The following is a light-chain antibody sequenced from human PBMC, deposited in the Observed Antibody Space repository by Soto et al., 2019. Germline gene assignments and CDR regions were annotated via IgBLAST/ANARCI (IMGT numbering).Light chain of an antibody. CDR2: NAF. V-gene: IGKV2-30*01. J-gene: IGKJ2*01. CDR3: MQGTHWPPVT. CDR1: QSLVYSDGNAY. Sequence: DVVMTQSPLSLPVTLGQPASISCRSSQSLVYSDGNAYLSWFQQRPGQSPRRLIYNAFNRDSGVPDRFSGSGSGTEFTLKISWVEAEDVGIYYCMQGTHWPPVTFGQGTKLEIK.